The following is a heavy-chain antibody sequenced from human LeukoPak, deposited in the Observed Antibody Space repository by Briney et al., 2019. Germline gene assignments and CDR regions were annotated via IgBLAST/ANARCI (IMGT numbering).Heavy chain of an antibody. Sequence: GGSLRLSCAASGFTFSSYAMSWVRQAPGKGLEWVSAISGSGGSTYYADSVKGRFTISRDNSKNTLYLQMNSLSAEDTAVYYCAIHGIAVAGTEYWGQGTLVTVSS. V-gene: IGHV3-23*01. CDR1: GFTFSSYA. D-gene: IGHD6-19*01. J-gene: IGHJ4*02. CDR2: ISGSGGST. CDR3: AIHGIAVAGTEY.